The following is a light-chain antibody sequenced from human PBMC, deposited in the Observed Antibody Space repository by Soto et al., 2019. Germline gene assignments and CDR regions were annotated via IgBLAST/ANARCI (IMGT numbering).Light chain of an antibody. Sequence: DIHMTQSPSSLSASVGDRVTITCRASQSISSFLNWYQQRPGKAPNLLIYAASTLRYGVPSRFRGSESGTEFTLTIRSLQPEDFATYFCQQSYTTPWTFGQGTKVEIK. CDR1: QSISSF. CDR2: AAS. J-gene: IGKJ1*01. V-gene: IGKV1-39*01. CDR3: QQSYTTPWT.